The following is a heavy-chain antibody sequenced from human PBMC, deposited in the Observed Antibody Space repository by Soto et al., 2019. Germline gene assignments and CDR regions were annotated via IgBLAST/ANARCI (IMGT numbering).Heavy chain of an antibody. Sequence: EVQLVESGGDLIQPGGSLRLSCAASGFTFSGHWMHWVRQVPGKGLEWVSRINTDGGSSAYADSVKGRFTISRDNAENTPYLQMNVLRAEDAAVYYWARGAGYWSRTSCCRRAFDTWGQGTTVTFS. CDR3: ARGAGYWSRTSCCRRAFDT. J-gene: IGHJ3*02. CDR2: INTDGGSS. V-gene: IGHV3-74*03. D-gene: IGHD2-2*01. CDR1: GFTFSGHW.